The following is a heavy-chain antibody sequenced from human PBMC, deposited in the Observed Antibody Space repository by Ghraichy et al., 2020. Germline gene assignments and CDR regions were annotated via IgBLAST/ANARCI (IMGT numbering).Heavy chain of an antibody. D-gene: IGHD3-3*01. J-gene: IGHJ5*02. CDR2: INHSGST. CDR3: ARKRGYYDCWSGYSKYNWFDP. CDR1: GGSFSGYY. V-gene: IGHV4-34*01. Sequence: SQTLSLTCAVYGGSFSGYYWSWIRQPPGKGLEWIGEINHSGSTNYNPSLQSRVTISVDTSKNQFSLKLSSVTAADTAVYYCARKRGYYDCWSGYSKYNWFDPWGQGTLVTVSA.